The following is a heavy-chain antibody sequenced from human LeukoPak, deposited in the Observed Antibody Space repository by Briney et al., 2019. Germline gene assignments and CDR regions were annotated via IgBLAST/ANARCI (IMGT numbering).Heavy chain of an antibody. Sequence: GGSLRLSCAASGFTFSSYSMNWVRQAPGKGLEWVSSISSSSSYIYYADSVKGRFTISRDNAKNSLYLQMNSLRAEDTAVYYCASFYDYVWVPGYWGQGTLVTVSS. J-gene: IGHJ4*02. CDR3: ASFYDYVWVPGY. V-gene: IGHV3-21*01. CDR1: GFTFSSYS. CDR2: ISSSSSYI. D-gene: IGHD3-16*01.